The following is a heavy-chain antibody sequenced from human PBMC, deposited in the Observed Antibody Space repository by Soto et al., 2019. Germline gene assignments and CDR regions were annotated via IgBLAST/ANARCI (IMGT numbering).Heavy chain of an antibody. J-gene: IGHJ6*02. CDR2: INHSGST. Sequence: SSETLSLTCAVYGGSFSGYYWSWIRQPPGKGLEWIGEINHSGSTNYNPSLKSRVTISVDTSKNQFSLKLSSVTAADTAVYYCARGPYNFGVLRDYYYYYGMDVWGQGTTVTVSS. CDR3: ARGPYNFGVLRDYYYYYGMDV. D-gene: IGHD3-3*01. V-gene: IGHV4-34*01. CDR1: GGSFSGYY.